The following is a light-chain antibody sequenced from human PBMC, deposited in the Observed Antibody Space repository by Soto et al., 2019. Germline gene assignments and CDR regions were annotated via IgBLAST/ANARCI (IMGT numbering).Light chain of an antibody. Sequence: EIGVTQSPGTLSLSPGERATLSCRASQSVSSSYLAWYQQKPGQAPRLLIYGASSRATGIPDRFSGSGSGTDFTLTISRLEPEDFAVYYCQQYGSSPPRITFGPGTKVDIK. CDR3: QQYGSSPPRIT. J-gene: IGKJ3*01. V-gene: IGKV3-20*01. CDR1: QSVSSSY. CDR2: GAS.